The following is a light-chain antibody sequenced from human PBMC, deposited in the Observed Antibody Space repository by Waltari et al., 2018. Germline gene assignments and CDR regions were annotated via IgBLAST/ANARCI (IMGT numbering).Light chain of an antibody. J-gene: IGKJ4*01. CDR1: QSVLYSSNNKNY. V-gene: IGKV4-1*01. CDR3: QQYYSTPLT. CDR2: CAS. Sequence: IMMTQYSDSLAVSPGGRCTINNNSSQSVLYSSNNKNYLAWYQQKPGQPPRLLIYCASTRESGVPDRFSGSGSGTDFTLTISSLQAEDVAVYYCQQYYSTPLTFGGGTKVEIK.